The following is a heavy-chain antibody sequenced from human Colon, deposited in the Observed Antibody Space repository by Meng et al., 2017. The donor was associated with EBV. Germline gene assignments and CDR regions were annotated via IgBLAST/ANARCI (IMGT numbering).Heavy chain of an antibody. CDR2: IYWDDDQ. CDR3: AHRHRLRDFDY. D-gene: IGHD4-17*01. J-gene: IGHJ4*02. V-gene: IGHV2-5*02. CDR1: GCSLSTSGVG. Sequence: QNPCTDSGPNLVNPPQPLTLTCTFSGCSLSTSGVGVGLIRQPPGKALEWLALIYWDDDQRYSPSLKNRLTITKNTSKNPVVLTLTNIDPVDTATYYCAHRHRLRDFDYWGQGTLVTVSS.